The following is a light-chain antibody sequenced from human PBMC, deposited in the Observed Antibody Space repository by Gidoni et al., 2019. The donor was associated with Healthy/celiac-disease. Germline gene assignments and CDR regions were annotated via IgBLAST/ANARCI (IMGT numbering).Light chain of an antibody. CDR3: QSYDSSTWV. CDR2: EDN. Sequence: NFMLTQPHSVSESPGKTVTISCTRSSGSIASNYVQWYQQRPVSSPTTVIYEDNHRPSGVPDRFSGSIDSSSNSASLTISGLKTEDEADYYCQSYDSSTWVFGGGTKLTVL. V-gene: IGLV6-57*01. CDR1: SGSIASNY. J-gene: IGLJ3*02.